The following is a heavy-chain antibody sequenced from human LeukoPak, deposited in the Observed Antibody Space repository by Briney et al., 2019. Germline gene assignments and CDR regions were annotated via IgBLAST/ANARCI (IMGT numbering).Heavy chain of an antibody. CDR1: GFTFSIYA. V-gene: IGHV3-23*01. CDR2: ISGSGGST. D-gene: IGHD3-10*01. Sequence: TGGSLRLSCAASGFTFSIYAMTWICQAPGKGMEWVSAISGSGGSTYYADSVKVRFTISRDNSKNPLYLQMNSLRAEDTAVYYCAKVLYYYGSGSYRPYFDYWGQGTLVTGSS. J-gene: IGHJ4*02. CDR3: AKVLYYYGSGSYRPYFDY.